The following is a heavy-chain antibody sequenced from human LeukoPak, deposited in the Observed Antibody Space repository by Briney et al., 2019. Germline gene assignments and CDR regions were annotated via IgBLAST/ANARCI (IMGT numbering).Heavy chain of an antibody. D-gene: IGHD3-22*01. V-gene: IGHV3-23*01. CDR2: ITPNADRT. CDR1: GFTFGSYG. Sequence: GGSLRLSCAASGFTFGSYGMSWVRQAPGKGLEWVSFITPNADRTSYADSVEGRFTISRDSPRNTLYMQMNSLRDEDTALYYCAIMHGYYDGSGYWVQWGQGTLVTVSS. CDR3: AIMHGYYDGSGYWVQ. J-gene: IGHJ1*01.